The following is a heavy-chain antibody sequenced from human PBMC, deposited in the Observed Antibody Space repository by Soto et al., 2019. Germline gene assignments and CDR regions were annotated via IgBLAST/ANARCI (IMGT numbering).Heavy chain of an antibody. CDR2: IIYDGSNK. CDR3: VKDQLNYYYYGMAV. J-gene: IGHJ6*02. Sequence: PVGSLRLSCAASGFTFRSYGMHWVRQAPGKGLEWVASIIYDGSNKYYAVSVKGRFSISRDNSKDTLYLQMDSLRAEDTAVYYCVKDQLNYYYYGMAVWGQGTAVTVSS. V-gene: IGHV3-30*02. CDR1: GFTFRSYG.